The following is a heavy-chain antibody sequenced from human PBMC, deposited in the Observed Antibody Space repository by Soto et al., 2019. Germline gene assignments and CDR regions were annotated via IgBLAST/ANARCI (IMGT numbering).Heavy chain of an antibody. V-gene: IGHV4-34*01. Sequence: QVQLQQWGAGLLKPSETLSLTCAVYGGSFSGYYWSWIRQPPGKGLEWIGESNHVGNTNYNPSLKRRVPLSVDPAKNQFSLTLSSVTAADTAVYYCARVLIAGVTTDWGQGTLVLVSS. D-gene: IGHD5-18*01. CDR2: SNHVGNT. CDR1: GGSFSGYY. CDR3: ARVLIAGVTTD. J-gene: IGHJ4*02.